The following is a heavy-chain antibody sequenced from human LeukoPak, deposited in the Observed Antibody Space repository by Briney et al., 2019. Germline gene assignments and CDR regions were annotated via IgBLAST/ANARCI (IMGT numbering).Heavy chain of an antibody. CDR1: GFTVSSNY. D-gene: IGHD6-6*01. V-gene: IGHV3-7*01. CDR3: ATSTYSSSPS. CDR2: INEDASKK. J-gene: IGHJ5*02. Sequence: GGSLRLSCAASGFTVSSNYMSWVRQAPGKGLEWVANINEDASKKYYVDSVEGRFTISRDDAKNSLYLQMNSLRAEDTAMYYCATSTYSSSPSWGQGTLVTVSS.